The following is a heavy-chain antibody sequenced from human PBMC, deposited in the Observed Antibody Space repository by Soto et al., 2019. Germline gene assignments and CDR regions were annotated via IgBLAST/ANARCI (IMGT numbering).Heavy chain of an antibody. CDR3: ARDMGFGLSDY. Sequence: ASVNVSCKASGYTFTNYAIDWVRQAPGQRLEWMGWINAGNGNTKYSQKFLGRVTITRDTSASTAYMELSSLRSEDTAVYYCARDMGFGLSDYWGQGILVTVSS. CDR1: GYTFTNYA. V-gene: IGHV1-3*01. D-gene: IGHD3-10*01. CDR2: INAGNGNT. J-gene: IGHJ4*02.